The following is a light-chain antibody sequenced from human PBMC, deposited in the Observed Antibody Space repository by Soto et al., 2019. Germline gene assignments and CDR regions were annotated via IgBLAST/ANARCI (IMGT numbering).Light chain of an antibody. CDR3: QYYGNSPLT. CDR2: DTS. CDR1: QTISSW. V-gene: IGKV1-5*01. J-gene: IGKJ1*01. Sequence: DIQMTQSPSTLSGSVGDRVTITCRASQTISSWLAWYQQKPGKAPNLLIYDTSTLKSGVPSRFSGSGSGTEFTLTISSLQPEDFAVYYCQYYGNSPLTFGQGTKVDIK.